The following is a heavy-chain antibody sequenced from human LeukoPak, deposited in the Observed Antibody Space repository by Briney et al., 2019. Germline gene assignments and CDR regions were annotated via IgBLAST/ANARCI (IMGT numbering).Heavy chain of an antibody. D-gene: IGHD3-10*01. Sequence: ASVKVSCKASGYTYTNYAITWVRQAPGQGLEWMGRIIPILGIANYAQKFQGRVTITADKSTSTAYMELSSLRSEDTAVYYCARAESYGITMVRGVTSAEYFQHWGQGTLVTVSS. J-gene: IGHJ1*01. CDR2: IIPILGIA. CDR3: ARAESYGITMVRGVTSAEYFQH. V-gene: IGHV1-69*04. CDR1: GYTYTNYA.